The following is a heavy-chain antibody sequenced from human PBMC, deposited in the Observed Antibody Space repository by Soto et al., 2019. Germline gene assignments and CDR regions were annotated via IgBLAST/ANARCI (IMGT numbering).Heavy chain of an antibody. D-gene: IGHD5-18*01. CDR2: IIPIFGTA. V-gene: IGHV1-69*13. Sequence: SSVKVSCKASGGTFSSYAISWVRQAPGQGLEWMGGIIPIFGTANYAQKFQGRVTITADESTSTAYMELSSLRSEDTAVYYCASGKAGVTQFDPWGQGTLVTVSS. CDR1: GGTFSSYA. J-gene: IGHJ5*02. CDR3: ASGKAGVTQFDP.